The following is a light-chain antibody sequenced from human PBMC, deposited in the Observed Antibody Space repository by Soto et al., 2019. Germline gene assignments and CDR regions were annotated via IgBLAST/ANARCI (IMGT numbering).Light chain of an antibody. J-gene: IGLJ2*01. CDR1: SGDVGGYNF. CDR2: DDT. Sequence: QSALTQPRSVSGSPGQSVTIACTGTSGDVGGYNFVSWYQQYPGKAPKLMIHDDTKRPSGVPDRFSGSKSGNTASLTISGLQAEDEADYYCCSYAGSYTFLFGGGTKLTVL. CDR3: CSYAGSYTFL. V-gene: IGLV2-11*01.